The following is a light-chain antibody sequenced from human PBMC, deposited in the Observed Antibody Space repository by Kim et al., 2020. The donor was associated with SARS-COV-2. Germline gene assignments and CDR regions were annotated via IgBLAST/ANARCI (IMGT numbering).Light chain of an antibody. Sequence: PGERATLSCRASQSIDTSLAWYQQRPGQAPRLLVYDASKRATGVPDRFSGSGSGTDFTLTISSLEPEDFSTYYCQQRNSWPPAVTFGGGTKVDIK. J-gene: IGKJ4*01. CDR1: QSIDTS. CDR3: QQRNSWPPAVT. CDR2: DAS. V-gene: IGKV3-11*01.